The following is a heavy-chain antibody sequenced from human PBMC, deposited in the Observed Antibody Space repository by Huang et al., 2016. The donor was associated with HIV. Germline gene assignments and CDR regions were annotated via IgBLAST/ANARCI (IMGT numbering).Heavy chain of an antibody. CDR2: ISYDGSNK. CDR1: GFIFSNYG. Sequence: QVQLVESGGGVFQPGRSLRLSCAASGFIFSNYGMHWVRQAPGKGVEWVALISYDGSNKSYTDSVKGRFSISRDNSKNTLYLQMNSLRAEDTAVYYCALKGDSSGWEYFRHWGQGTLVTVSS. J-gene: IGHJ1*01. CDR3: ALKGDSSGWEYFRH. D-gene: IGHD6-19*01. V-gene: IGHV3-30*03.